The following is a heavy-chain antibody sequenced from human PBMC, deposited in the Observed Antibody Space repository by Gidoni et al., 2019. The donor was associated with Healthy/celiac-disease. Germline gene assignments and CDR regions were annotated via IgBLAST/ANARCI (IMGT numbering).Heavy chain of an antibody. CDR1: GFTFSSYS. Sequence: EVQLVESGGGLVQPGGSLRLSCAASGFTFSSYSMNWVRQAPGKGLEWFSYISSSSSTIYYADSVKGRFTISRDNAKNSLYLQMNSLRDEDTAVYYCAREGYCSSTSCYVDAFDIWGQGTMVTVSS. D-gene: IGHD2-2*01. CDR2: ISSSSSTI. CDR3: AREGYCSSTSCYVDAFDI. V-gene: IGHV3-48*02. J-gene: IGHJ3*02.